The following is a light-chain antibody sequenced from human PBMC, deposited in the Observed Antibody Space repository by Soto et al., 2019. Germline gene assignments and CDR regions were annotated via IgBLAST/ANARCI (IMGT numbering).Light chain of an antibody. J-gene: IGLJ2*01. CDR3: AAWDDNLNGVV. V-gene: IGLV1-47*01. CDR2: RNN. Sequence: QSVLTQPPSASGTPGQRVTISCSGSNSNIGTNYVYWYQQLPGTAPKLLIYRNNQRPSGVPDRFSGSKSGTSASLAISGLQSEDEAEFYCAAWDDNLNGVVFGGGTKLTVL. CDR1: NSNIGTNY.